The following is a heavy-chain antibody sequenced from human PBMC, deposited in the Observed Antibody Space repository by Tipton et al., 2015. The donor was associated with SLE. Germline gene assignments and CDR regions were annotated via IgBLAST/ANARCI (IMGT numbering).Heavy chain of an antibody. CDR2: IYYSGST. CDR1: GGSISSSSYY. CDR3: VRHFSTVIQGPLYFDY. Sequence: TLSLTCTVSGGSISSSSYYWGWIRQPPGKGLEWIGTIYYSGSTYYNPSLKSRVTISVDTSKNQFSLNLRSVTAADTAVYYCVRHFSTVIQGPLYFDYWGQGTLVTVSS. J-gene: IGHJ4*02. D-gene: IGHD2/OR15-2a*01. V-gene: IGHV4-39*01.